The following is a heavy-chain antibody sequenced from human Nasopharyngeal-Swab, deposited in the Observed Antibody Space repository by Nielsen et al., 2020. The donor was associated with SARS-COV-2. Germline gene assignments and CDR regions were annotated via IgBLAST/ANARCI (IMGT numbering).Heavy chain of an antibody. Sequence: GGSLRLSCKGSGYSFTTYWIGWVRQMPGKGLEWMGIIYPGDSDTRYSPSFQGQVTISADKSISTAYLQWSSLKASDTAMYYCARGQWQRFDYWGQGTLVTVSS. J-gene: IGHJ4*02. CDR1: GYSFTTYW. V-gene: IGHV5-51*01. CDR2: IYPGDSDT. D-gene: IGHD6-19*01. CDR3: ARGQWQRFDY.